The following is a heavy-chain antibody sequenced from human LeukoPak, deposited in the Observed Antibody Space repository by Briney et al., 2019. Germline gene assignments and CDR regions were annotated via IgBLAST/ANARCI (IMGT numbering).Heavy chain of an antibody. CDR2: ISSSSSYI. V-gene: IGHV3-21*01. CDR3: ARAVSSGYDPFDY. J-gene: IGHJ4*02. Sequence: GGSLRLSCAASGFTFSSYSMNWVRQAPGKGLEWVSFISSSSSYIYYADSVKGRFTISRDNAKNSLYLQMNSLRAEDTAVYYCARAVSSGYDPFDYWGQGTLVTVSS. CDR1: GFTFSSYS. D-gene: IGHD3-22*01.